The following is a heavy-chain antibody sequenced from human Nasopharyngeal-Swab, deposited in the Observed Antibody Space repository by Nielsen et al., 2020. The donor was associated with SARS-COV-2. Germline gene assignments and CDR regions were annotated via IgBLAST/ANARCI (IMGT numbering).Heavy chain of an antibody. CDR2: IKQDGSEK. V-gene: IGHV3-7*03. J-gene: IGHJ6*02. D-gene: IGHD4-17*01. CDR1: GFTFSSYW. CDR3: ARRQYGDYYYYYGMDV. Sequence: GESLKISCAASGFTFSSYWMSWVRQAPGKGLEWVANIKQDGSEKYYVDSVKGRFTISRDNAKNSLYLQMNSLRAEDTAVYYCARRQYGDYYYYYGMDVWGQGTTATVSS.